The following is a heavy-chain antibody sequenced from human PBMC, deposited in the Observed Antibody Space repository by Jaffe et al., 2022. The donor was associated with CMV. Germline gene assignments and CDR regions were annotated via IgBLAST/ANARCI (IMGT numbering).Heavy chain of an antibody. Sequence: EVQLVESGGGLVQPGGSLRLSCAASGFTFSSYWMSWVRQAPGKGLEWVANIKQDGSEKYYVDSVKGRFTISRDNAKNSLYLQMNSLRAEDTAVYYCAREGSGWYGLHWDYWGQGTLVTVSS. CDR3: AREGSGWYGLHWDY. CDR1: GFTFSSYW. D-gene: IGHD6-19*01. J-gene: IGHJ4*02. CDR2: IKQDGSEK. V-gene: IGHV3-7*01.